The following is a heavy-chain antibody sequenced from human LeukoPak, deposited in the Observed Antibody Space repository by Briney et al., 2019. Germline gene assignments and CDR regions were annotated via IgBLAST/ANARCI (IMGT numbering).Heavy chain of an antibody. CDR2: IIPIFGPA. D-gene: IGHD2-2*01. Sequence: GASVKVSCKASGGTFSSYAISWVRQAPGQGLEWMGRIIPIFGPANYAQKFQGRVTITTDESTSTAYMELSSLRSEDTAVYYCASFCSSTSCYRYRDDAFDIWGQGTMVTVSS. V-gene: IGHV1-69*05. J-gene: IGHJ3*02. CDR3: ASFCSSTSCYRYRDDAFDI. CDR1: GGTFSSYA.